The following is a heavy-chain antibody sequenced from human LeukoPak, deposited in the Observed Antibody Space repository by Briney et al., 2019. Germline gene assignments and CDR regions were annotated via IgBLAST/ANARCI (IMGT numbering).Heavy chain of an antibody. D-gene: IGHD3-22*01. V-gene: IGHV4-39*07. CDR2: IYYSGST. CDR1: GGAIRSSSYY. Sequence: SETLSLTCTVSGGAIRSSSYYWGWIRQPPGRGLEWIGSIYYSGSTNYNPSLKSRVTISVDTSKNQFSLKLSSVTAADTAVYYCARGPDDSSEKALYYFHYWGQGTLVTVSS. J-gene: IGHJ4*02. CDR3: ARGPDDSSEKALYYFHY.